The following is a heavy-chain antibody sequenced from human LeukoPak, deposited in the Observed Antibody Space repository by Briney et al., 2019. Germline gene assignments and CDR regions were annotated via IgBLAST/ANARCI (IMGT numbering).Heavy chain of an antibody. Sequence: PGGSLRLSCAASAFTFSDYSMNWVRQAPGKGLEWVSYISGRRSTIYYADSVKGRFTISRDNAKNSMYPQMNSLRAEDTAVYYCARDRIKSGSYYFDYWGQGTLVTVSS. CDR1: AFTFSDYS. CDR3: ARDRIKSGSYYFDY. V-gene: IGHV3-48*01. D-gene: IGHD1-26*01. CDR2: ISGRRSTI. J-gene: IGHJ4*02.